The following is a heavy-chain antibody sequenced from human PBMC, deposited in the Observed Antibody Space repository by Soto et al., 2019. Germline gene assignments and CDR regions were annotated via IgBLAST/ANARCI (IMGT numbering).Heavy chain of an antibody. D-gene: IGHD2-15*01. Sequence: GGSLRLSCTASGFTFGDYAMSWVRQAPGKGLEWVSAISGSGGSTYYADSAKGRFTISRDNSKNTLYLQMNSLRAEDTAVYYCAKDPVVAATTYRWFDPWGQGTLVTVSS. CDR2: ISGSGGST. CDR1: GFTFGDYA. CDR3: AKDPVVAATTYRWFDP. V-gene: IGHV3-23*01. J-gene: IGHJ5*02.